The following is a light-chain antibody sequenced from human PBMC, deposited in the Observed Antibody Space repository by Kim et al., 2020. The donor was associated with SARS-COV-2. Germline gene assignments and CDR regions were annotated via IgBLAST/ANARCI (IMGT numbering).Light chain of an antibody. V-gene: IGKV3-15*01. CDR3: HHYHMWPPHS. J-gene: IGKJ2*03. Sequence: EIVMTQSPATLSISPGDTASLSCRASQTVVKNLAWYQQKPGQAPRLLISGASTRATGVPPRFSGSGSETEFTLTISGVEPEDFAVYYCHHYHMWPPHSFGQGTKVDIK. CDR1: QTVVKN. CDR2: GAS.